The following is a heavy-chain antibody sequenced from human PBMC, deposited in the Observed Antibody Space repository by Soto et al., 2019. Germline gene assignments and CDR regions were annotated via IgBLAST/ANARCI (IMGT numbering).Heavy chain of an antibody. CDR1: GFTFSSYD. D-gene: IGHD2-2*02. CDR3: ARGGYCSSTSCYNQPSFGMDV. J-gene: IGHJ6*02. CDR2: IGTAGDP. Sequence: PVGSLRLSCAASGFTFSSYDMHWVRQATGKGLEWVSAIGTAGDPYYPGSVKGRFTISRENAKNSLYLQMNSLRAGDTAVYYCARGGYCSSTSCYNQPSFGMDVWGQGTTVTVSS. V-gene: IGHV3-13*05.